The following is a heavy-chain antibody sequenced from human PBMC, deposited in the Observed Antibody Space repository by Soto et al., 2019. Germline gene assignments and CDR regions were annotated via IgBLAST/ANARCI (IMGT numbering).Heavy chain of an antibody. CDR2: IKQDGSEK. CDR1: GFTFSSYW. D-gene: IGHD3-10*01. J-gene: IGHJ6*02. Sequence: EVQLVESGGGLVQPGGSLRLSCAASGFTFSSYWMSWVRQAPGKGLEWVANIKQDGSEKYYVDSVKGRFTISRDNAKNSLYLKMNSLRAEETAVYYCAREVITMVRGVLGYYYYGMDVWGQGTTVTVSS. V-gene: IGHV3-7*01. CDR3: AREVITMVRGVLGYYYYGMDV.